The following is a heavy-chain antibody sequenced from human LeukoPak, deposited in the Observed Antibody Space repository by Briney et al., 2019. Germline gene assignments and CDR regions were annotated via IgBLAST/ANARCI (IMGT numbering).Heavy chain of an antibody. CDR1: RFTFDDYA. CDR3: AGGGIAVTGTYYYYYGR. CDR2: ISWNGGSI. D-gene: IGHD6-19*01. J-gene: IGHJ6*04. V-gene: IGHV3-9*03. Sequence: PGGSLRLTCAASRFTFDDYAMHWVRQAPGKGLEWVSGISWNGGSIGYADSVKGRFTISRDSAKKSLYLQMNSLRAEDMALYYCAGGGIAVTGTYYYYYGRLGHRDHGHRLL.